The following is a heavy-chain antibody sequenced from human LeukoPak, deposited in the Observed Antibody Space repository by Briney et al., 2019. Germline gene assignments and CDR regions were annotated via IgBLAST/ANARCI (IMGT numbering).Heavy chain of an antibody. Sequence: SETLSLTCNVSGGSISTTSNSWGWAWIRQRPGKGLEWIGYVDHTGSTNFNPSLNGRVSISRDTTKNLFSLRLRSVTAADTAVYFCARGRVSSSTWYSTYYYYFYMDVWGKGTTVTVSS. CDR1: GGSISTTSNS. CDR3: ARGRVSSSTWYSTYYYYFYMDV. D-gene: IGHD1-1*01. V-gene: IGHV4-61*03. CDR2: VDHTGST. J-gene: IGHJ6*03.